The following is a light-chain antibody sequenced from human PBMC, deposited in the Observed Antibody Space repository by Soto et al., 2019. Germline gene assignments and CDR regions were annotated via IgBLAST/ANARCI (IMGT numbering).Light chain of an antibody. CDR2: GAS. J-gene: IGKJ4*01. CDR1: QSVSSL. CDR3: QQYQNWPLT. V-gene: IGKV3-15*01. Sequence: EIVMTQSPATLSVSPGERATLSCRASQSVSSLLAWHQRKPGQAPRLLIYGASTRATGIPARFSGSGSGTEFTLTISSLQSEDFAVYYCQQYQNWPLTFGGGTKVEIK.